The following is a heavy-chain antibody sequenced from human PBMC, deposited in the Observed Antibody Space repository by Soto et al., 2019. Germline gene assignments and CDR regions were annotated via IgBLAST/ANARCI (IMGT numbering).Heavy chain of an antibody. Sequence: LRLSCAASGFSFSDYAMSWVRQAPGKGLEWVSAISGSGGSTYYADSVKGRFTISRDNSKNTLYLQMNSLRAEDTAVYYCARWDDPGRYYYGMEVWGQGTTVTVSS. CDR3: ARWDDPGRYYYGMEV. V-gene: IGHV3-23*01. D-gene: IGHD1-1*01. CDR2: ISGSGGST. CDR1: GFSFSDYA. J-gene: IGHJ6*02.